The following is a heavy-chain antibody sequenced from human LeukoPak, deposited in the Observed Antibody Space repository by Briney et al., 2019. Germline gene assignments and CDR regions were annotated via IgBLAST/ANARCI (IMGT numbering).Heavy chain of an antibody. Sequence: GGSLRLSCAASGFTFSIYSMNWVRQAPGKGLEWVSSISSGSSYIYYAESLKGRFTISRDNAKNSLYLQMNSLGAEDTAVYYCARTSSQGLWSDGFDIWGQGTMVTVSS. D-gene: IGHD4/OR15-4a*01. V-gene: IGHV3-21*01. CDR3: ARTSSQGLWSDGFDI. J-gene: IGHJ3*02. CDR2: ISSGSSYI. CDR1: GFTFSIYS.